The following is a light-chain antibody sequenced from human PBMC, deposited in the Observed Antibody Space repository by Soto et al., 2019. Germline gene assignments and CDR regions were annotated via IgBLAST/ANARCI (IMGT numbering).Light chain of an antibody. V-gene: IGKV3-15*01. CDR3: HQYNSWPWT. CDR1: QSLSSN. Sequence: EIVLTQSPGTLSLSPGERATLSCRASQSLSSNYLAWYQQKPGQAPRLLIYDASTRASDVPGRFSGSGSGREFTLTISSLQSEDFAIYSCHQYNSWPWTFGQGTKVDIK. CDR2: DAS. J-gene: IGKJ1*01.